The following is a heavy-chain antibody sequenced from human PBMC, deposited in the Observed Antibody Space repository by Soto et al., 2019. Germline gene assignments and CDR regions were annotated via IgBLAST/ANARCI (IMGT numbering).Heavy chain of an antibody. V-gene: IGHV4-61*01. D-gene: IGHD4-17*01. CDR3: ARDMPNGDYLGLYYYYGMDV. J-gene: IGHJ6*02. CDR2: IYYSGIT. Sequence: SETLSLTCTVSGGSISSSSYYWSWILQPPGKGLELIGYIYYSGITNYNPSLKSRVTISVDTSKNQFSLKLSSVTAADTAVYYCARDMPNGDYLGLYYYYGMDVWGQGTTVTVSS. CDR1: GGSISSSSYY.